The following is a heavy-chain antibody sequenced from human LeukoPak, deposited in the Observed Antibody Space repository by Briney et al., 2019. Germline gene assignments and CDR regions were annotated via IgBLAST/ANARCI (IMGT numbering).Heavy chain of an antibody. CDR2: ISSSSSYI. V-gene: IGHV3-21*01. CDR1: GFTFSSYS. J-gene: IGHJ4*02. CDR3: ARAPTPGDREYYFDY. Sequence: GGSLRLSCAASGFTFSSYSMNWVRQAPGKGLHWVSSISSSSSYIYYADSVKGRFTISRDNAKNSLYLQMNSLRAEDTAVYYCARAPTPGDREYYFDYWGQGTLVTVSS.